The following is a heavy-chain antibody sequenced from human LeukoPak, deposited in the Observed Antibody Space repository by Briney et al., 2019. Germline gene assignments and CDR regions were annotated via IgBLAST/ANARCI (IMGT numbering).Heavy chain of an antibody. CDR2: INNDGRST. CDR1: GFTFNDHW. Sequence: GGSLRLSCAASGFTFNDHWMHWVRQPPGKGLVWVSRINNDGRSTAYADSVKGRFTISRDNAKNTLYLQLNSLRAEDTGVYYCARDLLSCTGGYCAMVYWGQGTLVTVSS. V-gene: IGHV3-74*01. J-gene: IGHJ4*02. D-gene: IGHD2-8*02. CDR3: ARDLLSCTGGYCAMVY.